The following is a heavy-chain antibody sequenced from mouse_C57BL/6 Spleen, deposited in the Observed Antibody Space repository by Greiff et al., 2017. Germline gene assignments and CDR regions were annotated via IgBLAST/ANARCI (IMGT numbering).Heavy chain of an antibody. CDR1: GYAFSSSW. Sequence: VKLLQSGPELVKPGASVKISCKASGYAFSSSWMHWVKQRPGKGLEWIGRIYPGDGDTNYNGKFKGKATLTADKSSSTAYMQLSSLTSEDSAVYFCARGGLRAGYAVDYWGQGTSVTVSS. CDR3: ARGGLRAGYAVDY. D-gene: IGHD2-4*01. CDR2: IYPGDGDT. J-gene: IGHJ4*01. V-gene: IGHV1-82*01.